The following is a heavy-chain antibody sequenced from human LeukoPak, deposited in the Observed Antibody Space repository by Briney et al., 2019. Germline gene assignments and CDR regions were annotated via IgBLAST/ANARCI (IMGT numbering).Heavy chain of an antibody. CDR2: IYYSGST. V-gene: IGHV4-39*01. Sequence: KSSETLSLTCTVSGGSTSSSSYYWGWIRQPPGKGLEWIGSIYYSGSTYYNPSLKSRVTISVDTSKNQFSLKLSSVTAADTAVYYCARLVSSGWLDYYYYYMDVWGKGTTVTVSS. CDR1: GGSTSSSSYY. CDR3: ARLVSSGWLDYYYYYMDV. J-gene: IGHJ6*03. D-gene: IGHD6-19*01.